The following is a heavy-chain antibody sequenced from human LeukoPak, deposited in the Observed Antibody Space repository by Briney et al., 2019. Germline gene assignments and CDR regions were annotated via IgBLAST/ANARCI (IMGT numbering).Heavy chain of an antibody. CDR2: IYHSGST. V-gene: IGHV4-30-2*01. Sequence: SETLSLTCTVSGGSISSGGYYWSWIRQPPGKGLEWIGYIYHSGSTYYNPSLKSRVTISVDRSKSQFSLKLSSVTAADTAVYYCAREGVQQLVPSSNWFDPWGQGTLVTVSS. J-gene: IGHJ5*02. CDR1: GGSISSGGYY. CDR3: AREGVQQLVPSSNWFDP. D-gene: IGHD6-13*01.